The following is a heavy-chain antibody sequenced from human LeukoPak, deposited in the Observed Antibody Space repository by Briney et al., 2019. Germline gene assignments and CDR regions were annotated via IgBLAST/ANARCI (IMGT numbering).Heavy chain of an antibody. CDR2: LYYSGTT. Sequence: SETLSLTCTVSGGSISSSRYYWAWIRQSPGEGLEWFGSLYYSGTTYYESSLESRVIISGDTSRKRFSLMLSSVTAADAATYYYIDVWGEGTTVIVSS. J-gene: IGHJ6*04. CDR3: IDV. CDR1: GGSISSSRYY. V-gene: IGHV4-39*01.